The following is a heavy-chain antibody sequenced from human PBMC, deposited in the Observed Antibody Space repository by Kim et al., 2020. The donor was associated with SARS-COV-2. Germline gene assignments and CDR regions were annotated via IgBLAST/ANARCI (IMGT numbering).Heavy chain of an antibody. V-gene: IGHV3-53*01. Sequence: GGSLRLSCAVSGLTVGYNFMSWVRQAPGKGLEWVSLIYSHGSAHYADSVKGRFTISRDSTKNTVDLQMNSLRVEDTAVYYCARDPSAVGAPTPWGQGTL. CDR2: IYSHGSA. CDR3: ARDPSAVGAPTP. CDR1: GLTVGYNF. D-gene: IGHD1-26*01. J-gene: IGHJ5*02.